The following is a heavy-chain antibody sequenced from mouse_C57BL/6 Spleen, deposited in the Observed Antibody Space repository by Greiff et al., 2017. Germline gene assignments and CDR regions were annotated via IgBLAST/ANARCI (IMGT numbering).Heavy chain of an antibody. CDR1: GYTFTSYW. CDR3: ARWGGSYGFDV. D-gene: IGHD1-1*02. V-gene: IGHV1-64*01. J-gene: IGHJ1*03. CDR2: IHPNSGST. Sequence: QVHVKQPGAELVKPGASVKLSCKASGYTFTSYWMHWVKQRPGQGLEWIGMIHPNSGSTNYNEKFKSKATLTVDKSSSTAYMQLSSLTSEDSAVYYCARWGGSYGFDVWGTGTTVTVSS.